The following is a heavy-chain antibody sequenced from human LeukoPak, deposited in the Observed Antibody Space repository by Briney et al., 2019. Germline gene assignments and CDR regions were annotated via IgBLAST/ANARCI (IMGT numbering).Heavy chain of an antibody. V-gene: IGHV5-51*01. CDR1: GYSFTNYR. J-gene: IGHJ4*02. CDR3: ARCLEYGNCGDGFDY. D-gene: IGHD2-21*01. CDR2: IYPGDSDT. Sequence: GESLKISCKGSGYSFTNYRIGWVRQMPGKGLEWMGIIYPGDSDTRCSPSFQGQVTISADKSISTAYLQWSSLKASDTAIYYCARCLEYGNCGDGFDYWGQGTLVTVSS.